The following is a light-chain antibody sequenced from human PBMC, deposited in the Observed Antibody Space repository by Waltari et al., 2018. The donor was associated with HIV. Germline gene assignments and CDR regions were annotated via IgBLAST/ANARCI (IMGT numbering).Light chain of an antibody. CDR1: QSINNN. Sequence: EIVMTQSPATLSVSPGERATLPCRASQSINNNLAWYQQKPGQAPRLLIYGASTRATGIPARFSGSGSATEFALTISSLQSGDFAVYFCQQYKNWPYTFGQGTKLEIK. J-gene: IGKJ2*01. CDR2: GAS. V-gene: IGKV3-15*01. CDR3: QQYKNWPYT.